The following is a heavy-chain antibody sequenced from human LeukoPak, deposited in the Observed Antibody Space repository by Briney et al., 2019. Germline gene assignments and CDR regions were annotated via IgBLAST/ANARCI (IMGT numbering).Heavy chain of an antibody. CDR3: ARAGYCSGGSCYSGMDFDY. D-gene: IGHD2-15*01. CDR1: GGSISSYY. V-gene: IGHV4-59*01. CDR2: IYYSGST. J-gene: IGHJ4*02. Sequence: SETLSLTCTVSGGSISSYYWSWIRQPPGKGLEWIGYIYYSGSTNYNPSLKSRVTISVDTSKNQFSLKLSSVTAADTAVYCCARAGYCSGGSCYSGMDFDYWGQGTLVTVSS.